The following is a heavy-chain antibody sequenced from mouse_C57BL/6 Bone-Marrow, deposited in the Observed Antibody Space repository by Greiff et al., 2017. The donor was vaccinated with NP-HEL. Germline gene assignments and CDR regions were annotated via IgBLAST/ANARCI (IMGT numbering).Heavy chain of an antibody. CDR2: IYPRSGNT. Sequence: VQLQESGAELARPGASVKLSCKASGYTFTSYGISWVKQRTGQGLEWIGEIYPRSGNTYYNEKFKGKATLTADKSSSTAYMELRSLTSEDSAVYFCARSGYYGSRRGFAYWGQGTLVTVSA. J-gene: IGHJ3*01. CDR1: GYTFTSYG. V-gene: IGHV1-81*01. D-gene: IGHD1-1*01. CDR3: ARSGYYGSRRGFAY.